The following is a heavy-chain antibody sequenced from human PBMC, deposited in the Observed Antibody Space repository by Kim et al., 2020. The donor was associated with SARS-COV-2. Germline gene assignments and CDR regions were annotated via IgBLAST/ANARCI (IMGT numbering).Heavy chain of an antibody. Sequence: SETLSLTCTVSGGSISSSSYYWGWIRQPPGKGLEWIGSIYYSGSTYYNPSLKSRVTISVDTSKNQFSLKLSSVTAADTAVYYCARDLVGASWFDPWGQGT. CDR1: GGSISSSSYY. D-gene: IGHD1-26*01. CDR2: IYYSGST. V-gene: IGHV4-39*07. J-gene: IGHJ5*02. CDR3: ARDLVGASWFDP.